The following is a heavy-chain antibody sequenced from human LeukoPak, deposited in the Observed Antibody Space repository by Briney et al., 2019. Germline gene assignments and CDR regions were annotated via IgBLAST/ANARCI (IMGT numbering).Heavy chain of an antibody. D-gene: IGHD2-2*01. J-gene: IGHJ6*03. CDR3: ARVMVVPAADYYYYYMDV. CDR2: IIPIFGTA. V-gene: IGHV1-69*05. CDR1: GGTFSSYA. Sequence: GASVTVSFKASGGTFSSYAISWVRQAPGQGLEWMGGIIPIFGTANYAQKFQGRVTITTDESTSTAYMELSSLRSEDTAVYYCARVMVVPAADYYYYYMDVWGKGTTVTVSS.